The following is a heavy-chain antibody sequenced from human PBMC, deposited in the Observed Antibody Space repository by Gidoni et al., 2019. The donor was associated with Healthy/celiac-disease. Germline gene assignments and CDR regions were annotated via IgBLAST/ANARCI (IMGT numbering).Heavy chain of an antibody. CDR3: VRDWAVVPASRGYYYYGMDV. CDR2: ISAYNGNT. Sequence: QVQLVQSGAEVQNPGASVKVSCKASGYPFTSYGIIWVRQAPGQGLEWMGWISAYNGNTNYAQKLQGRVTMTTDTSTSTAYMELRSLRSDDTAVYYCVRDWAVVPASRGYYYYGMDVWGQGTTVTVSS. D-gene: IGHD2-2*01. J-gene: IGHJ6*02. V-gene: IGHV1-18*01. CDR1: GYPFTSYG.